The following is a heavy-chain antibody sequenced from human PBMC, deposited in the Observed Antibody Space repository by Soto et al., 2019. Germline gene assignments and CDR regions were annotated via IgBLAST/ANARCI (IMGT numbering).Heavy chain of an antibody. CDR3: ARLGFNYDFLSGYYNVHHSPGIDV. D-gene: IGHD3-3*01. V-gene: IGHV5-51*01. Sequence: GESLKISCMGSGYKVSTWHNFTSYWIAWVRQMPGEGLEWMGIIYPGDSDTRYSPSFQGQVTISADKSINSVYLQWSSLKASDTATYYCARLGFNYDFLSGYYNVHHSPGIDVWGQGTTVTVSS. CDR2: IYPGDSDT. CDR1: GYKVSTWHNFTSYW. J-gene: IGHJ6*02.